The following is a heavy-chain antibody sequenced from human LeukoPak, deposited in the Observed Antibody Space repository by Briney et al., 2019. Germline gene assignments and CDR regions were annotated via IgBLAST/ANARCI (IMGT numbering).Heavy chain of an antibody. V-gene: IGHV3-23*01. Sequence: GGSLRLSCAASGFTFSSYAMSWVRQAPGKGLEWVSAISGSGGCRYYADSVKGRFTISRDNSKNTLYLQMNSMRAEDTAVYYCAKTGDIVVVPAAMTFDYWGQGTLVTVSS. CDR1: GFTFSSYA. D-gene: IGHD2-2*01. CDR2: ISGSGGCR. CDR3: AKTGDIVVVPAAMTFDY. J-gene: IGHJ4*02.